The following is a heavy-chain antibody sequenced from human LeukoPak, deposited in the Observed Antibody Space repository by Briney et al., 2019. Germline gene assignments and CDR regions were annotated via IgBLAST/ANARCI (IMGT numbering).Heavy chain of an antibody. CDR1: GLTFSSYG. D-gene: IGHD6-19*01. CDR3: ARAMGDIAVAGGIDY. CDR2: ISYDGSHK. J-gene: IGHJ4*02. V-gene: IGHV3-30*03. Sequence: GGSLRLSCAASGLTFSSYGMHWVRQAPGKGLEWVAVISYDGSHKYYADSVKGRFTISRDNSKNTLYLQMNSLRAEDTAVYYCARAMGDIAVAGGIDYWGQGTLVTVSS.